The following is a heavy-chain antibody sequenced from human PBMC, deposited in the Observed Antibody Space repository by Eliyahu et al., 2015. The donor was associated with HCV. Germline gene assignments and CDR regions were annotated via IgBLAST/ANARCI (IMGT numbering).Heavy chain of an antibody. D-gene: IGHD3-3*01. J-gene: IGHJ3*01. CDR3: ARDSRFLEWLTDAFDV. CDR1: GYSISSGYY. Sequence: QVQLQESGPGLVKPSETLSLTCTVSGYSISSGYYWGWIRQPPGKGLEWIGSIYHSGSTYYNPSLRSRVTISVDTSKDQFSLKLSSVTAADTAVYFCARDSRFLEWLTDAFDVWGQGTMVTVSS. V-gene: IGHV4-38-2*02. CDR2: IYHSGST.